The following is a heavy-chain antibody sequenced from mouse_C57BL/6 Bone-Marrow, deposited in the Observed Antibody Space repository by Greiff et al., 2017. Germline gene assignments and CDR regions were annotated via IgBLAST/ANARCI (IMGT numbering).Heavy chain of an antibody. Sequence: VQLQQSGPELVKPGASVKISCKASGYSFTDYNMNWVKQSNGKSLEWIGVINPNSGTPSYNQKFKGKATVTVDQSSSTAYMQLNSLTSEDSAVYYCARGYDYDYAMDYWGQGTSVTVSS. J-gene: IGHJ4*01. CDR2: INPNSGTP. CDR3: ARGYDYDYAMDY. CDR1: GYSFTDYN. V-gene: IGHV1-39*01. D-gene: IGHD2-4*01.